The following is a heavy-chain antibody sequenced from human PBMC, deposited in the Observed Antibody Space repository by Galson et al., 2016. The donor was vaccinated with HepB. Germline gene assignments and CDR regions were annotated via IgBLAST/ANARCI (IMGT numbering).Heavy chain of an antibody. V-gene: IGHV3-11*04. CDR3: VRAAYTNGYRYFDQ. J-gene: IGHJ4*02. CDR1: GFIFSDYY. D-gene: IGHD5-24*01. Sequence: SLRLSCAASGFIFSDYYMNWIRQAPGKGLEWVSYTPGSGSYEYYADSVRGRFALSRDTARNAVFLQMSSLRAEDTAVYYCVRAAYTNGYRYFDQWGQGTLVTVSS. CDR2: TPGSGSYE.